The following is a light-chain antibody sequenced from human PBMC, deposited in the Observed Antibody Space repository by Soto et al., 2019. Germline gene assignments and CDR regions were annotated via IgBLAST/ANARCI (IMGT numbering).Light chain of an antibody. J-gene: IGKJ4*01. CDR2: AAS. Sequence: AIRMTQSPSSLSASTGDRVTITCRASQGISSYLAWYQQKPGKAPKLLIYAASTLQSGVPSRFSGSVSGTDFTLTISCLQSEDFATYYCQQYYSYPFTFGGGTKVEIK. CDR1: QGISSY. CDR3: QQYYSYPFT. V-gene: IGKV1-8*01.